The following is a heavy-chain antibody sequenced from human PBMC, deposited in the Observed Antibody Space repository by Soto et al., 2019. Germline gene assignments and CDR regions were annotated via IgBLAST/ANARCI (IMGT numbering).Heavy chain of an antibody. V-gene: IGHV3-66*01. J-gene: IGHJ3*02. CDR3: ASNYDILTGRDAFDI. CDR2: IYSGGST. CDR1: GFTVSSNY. D-gene: IGHD3-9*01. Sequence: AGGSLRLSCAASGFTVSSNYMSWVRQAPGKGLEWVSVIYSGGSTYYADSVKGRFTISRDNSKNTLYLQMNSLRAEDTAVYYCASNYDILTGRDAFDIWGQGTMVTVSS.